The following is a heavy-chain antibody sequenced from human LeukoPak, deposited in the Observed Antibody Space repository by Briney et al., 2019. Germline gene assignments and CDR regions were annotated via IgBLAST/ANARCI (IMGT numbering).Heavy chain of an antibody. D-gene: IGHD3-10*01. CDR2: MNPNSGNT. J-gene: IGHJ6*02. CDR3: ARKSLLWFGELFFYYYGMDV. CDR1: GYTFTSYD. V-gene: IGHV1-8*01. Sequence: ASVKVSCKASGYTFTSYDINWVRQATGQGLEWMGWMNPNSGNTGYAQKFQGRVTMTRNTSISTAYMELSSLRSEDTAVSYCARKSLLWFGELFFYYYGMDVWGQGTTVTVSS.